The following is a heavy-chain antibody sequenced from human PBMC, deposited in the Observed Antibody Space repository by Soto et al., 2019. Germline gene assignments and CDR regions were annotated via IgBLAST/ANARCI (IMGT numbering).Heavy chain of an antibody. D-gene: IGHD3-22*01. J-gene: IGHJ4*02. CDR1: GGSICSGDYY. Sequence: SETLSLTCTVSGGSICSGDYYWSWIRQPPGKGLEWIGYIYYSGSTYYNPSLKSRVTISVDTSKNQFSLRLRSVTAADTAVYYCARARYDSSGYYYFDYWGQGTLVTVSS. CDR2: IYYSGST. V-gene: IGHV4-30-4*02. CDR3: ARARYDSSGYYYFDY.